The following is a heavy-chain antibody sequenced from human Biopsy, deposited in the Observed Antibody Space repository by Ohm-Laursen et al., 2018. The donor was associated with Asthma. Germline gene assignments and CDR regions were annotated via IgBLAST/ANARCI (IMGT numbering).Heavy chain of an antibody. CDR3: VRGSSSWHHGPFHYYYGLDV. CDR2: ISYTGSA. D-gene: IGHD6-13*01. V-gene: IGHV4-39*01. J-gene: IGHJ6*02. CDR1: GGSMSSSSYY. Sequence: SDTLSLTCTVSGGSMSSSSYYWGWIRQPPGKGLEWMGSISYTGSAYHNPSLKSRVTISVDTSKNQFSLKLTSVTAADTAVYYCVRGSSSWHHGPFHYYYGLDVWGQGTTATVSS.